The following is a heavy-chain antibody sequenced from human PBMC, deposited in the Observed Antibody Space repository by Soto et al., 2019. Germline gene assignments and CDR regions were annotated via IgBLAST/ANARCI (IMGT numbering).Heavy chain of an antibody. CDR3: ASDLRHYGASTEYFQH. CDR2: IWYDGSNK. D-gene: IGHD4-17*01. V-gene: IGHV3-33*01. Sequence: PGGSLGLSCAASGSRFSGYGMPWVRQAPGKGLEWVAVIWYDGSNKYYAESVKGRFTISRDNSKNMLYLQMDSLRAEDTAVYYCASDLRHYGASTEYFQHWGQGTLATLSS. CDR1: GSRFSGYG. J-gene: IGHJ1*01.